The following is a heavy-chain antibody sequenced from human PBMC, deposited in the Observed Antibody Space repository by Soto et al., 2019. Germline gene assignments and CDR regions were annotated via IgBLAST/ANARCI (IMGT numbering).Heavy chain of an antibody. CDR1: GGSISSYY. Sequence: SETLSLTCTVSGGSISSYYWSWIRQPPGKGLEWIGYIYYSGSTNYNPSLKSRVTISVDTSKNQFSLKLSSVTAADTAVYYCARWVWSTSCFDYWGQGTLVTVSS. V-gene: IGHV4-59*01. CDR3: ARWVWSTSCFDY. J-gene: IGHJ4*02. CDR2: IYYSGST. D-gene: IGHD2-2*01.